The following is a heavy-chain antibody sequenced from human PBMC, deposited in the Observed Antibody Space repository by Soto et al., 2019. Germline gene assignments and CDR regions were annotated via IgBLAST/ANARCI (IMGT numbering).Heavy chain of an antibody. CDR1: GFTFSSYA. CDR3: AKAAPRMYDVVVVAASPFDY. J-gene: IGHJ4*02. Sequence: PGGSLRLSCAASGFTFSSYAMSWVRQAPGKGLEWVSAISGSGGSTYYADSVKGRFTISRDNSKNTLYLQMNSLRAEDTAVYYCAKAAPRMYDVVVVAASPFDYWGQGTLVTVSS. CDR2: ISGSGGST. V-gene: IGHV3-23*01. D-gene: IGHD2-15*01.